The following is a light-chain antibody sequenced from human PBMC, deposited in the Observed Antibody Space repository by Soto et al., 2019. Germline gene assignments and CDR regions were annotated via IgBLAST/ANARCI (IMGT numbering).Light chain of an antibody. CDR2: GAS. CDR1: QSISNSY. V-gene: IGKV3-20*01. CDR3: QQYGSSPMYT. J-gene: IGKJ2*01. Sequence: EFVLTQSPGTLSLSPGERATLSCRASQSISNSYLAWYQQKPGQAPRLLIYGASSRATGIPDRFSGSGSGTDFTLTISRLEPEDFAVYYCQQYGSSPMYTFGQGTKLEI.